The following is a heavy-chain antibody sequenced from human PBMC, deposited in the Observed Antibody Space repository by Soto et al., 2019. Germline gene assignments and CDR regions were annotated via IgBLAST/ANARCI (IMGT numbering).Heavy chain of an antibody. Sequence: ASVKVSCKASGGTFSSYTISWVRQAPGQGLEWMGRIIPILGIANYAQKFQGRVTITADKSTSTAYMELSSLRSEDTAVYYCARVWLEVSELGFDPWGQGTLVTVSS. CDR2: IIPILGIA. D-gene: IGHD1-7*01. CDR3: ARVWLEVSELGFDP. V-gene: IGHV1-69*02. CDR1: GGTFSSYT. J-gene: IGHJ5*02.